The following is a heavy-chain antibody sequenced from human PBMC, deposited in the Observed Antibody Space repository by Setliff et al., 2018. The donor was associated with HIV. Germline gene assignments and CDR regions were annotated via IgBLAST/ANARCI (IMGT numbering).Heavy chain of an antibody. V-gene: IGHV1-8*02. CDR2: MNPDSGNT. Sequence: ASVKVSCKASGYTFINYDINWVRQATGQGLEWMGWMNPDSGNTGCTQKFQGRVTMTTNTSMSTAYMELSGLRSDDTAVYYCARDGDSRDGRLYHYYEMAVWGKGTRVTVSS. CDR1: GYTFINYD. CDR3: ARDGDSRDGRLYHYYEMAV. J-gene: IGHJ6*04. D-gene: IGHD1-26*01.